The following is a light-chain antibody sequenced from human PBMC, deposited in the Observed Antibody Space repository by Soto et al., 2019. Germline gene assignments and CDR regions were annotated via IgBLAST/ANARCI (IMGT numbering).Light chain of an antibody. CDR3: LEYKKWPLT. Sequence: EIVMTQSPATLSVSPGERATLSCRASQSLSSNLAWYQQKPGQAPRLLIYDTSTRATAIPARFSGSGSGTEFTLTISSLQSEDFVVYYCLEYKKWPLTFGGGTKVEIK. V-gene: IGKV3-15*01. CDR1: QSLSSN. J-gene: IGKJ4*01. CDR2: DTS.